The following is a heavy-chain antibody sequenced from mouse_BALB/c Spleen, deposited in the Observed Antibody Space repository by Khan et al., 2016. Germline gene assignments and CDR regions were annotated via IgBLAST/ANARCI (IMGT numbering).Heavy chain of an antibody. D-gene: IGHD1-3*01. CDR3: ARLEDI. J-gene: IGHJ2*01. CDR2: IWAGGST. V-gene: IGHV2-9*02. CDR1: GSSLPSYG. Sequence: QVQLKESGPGLVAPSQSLSITCTVSGSSLPSYGVHWVRQPPGKGLELLGVIWAGGSTNYNSAHMSRLSISKDNSKSQVFLKMNSLRTDETAMYYCARLEDIWGQGTTLTVYS.